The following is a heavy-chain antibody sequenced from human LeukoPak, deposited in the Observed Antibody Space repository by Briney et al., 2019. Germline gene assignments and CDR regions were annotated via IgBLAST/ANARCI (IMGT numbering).Heavy chain of an antibody. CDR2: ISGSGGST. CDR3: ACGSGSYDY. J-gene: IGHJ4*02. D-gene: IGHD1-26*01. Sequence: GGSLRLSCAASGFTFSSYGMSWVRQAPGKGLEWVSAISGSGGSTYYADSVKGRFTNSRDNSKNTLYLQMNSLRAEDTAVYYCACGSGSYDYWGQGTLVTVSS. CDR1: GFTFSSYG. V-gene: IGHV3-23*01.